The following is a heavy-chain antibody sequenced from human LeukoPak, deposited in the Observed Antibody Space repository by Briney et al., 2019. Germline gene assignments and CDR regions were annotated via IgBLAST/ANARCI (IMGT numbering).Heavy chain of an antibody. CDR3: ARDHYYDSSGYDPTFDY. D-gene: IGHD3-22*01. CDR1: GYTFTGYY. CDR2: INPNSGGT. Sequence: ASVKVSCKASGYTFTGYYMHWVRQAPGQGLEWMGWINPNSGGTNYAQKLQGRVTMTRDTSISTAYMELSRLRSDDTAVYYCARDHYYDSSGYDPTFDYWGQGTLVTVSS. V-gene: IGHV1-2*02. J-gene: IGHJ4*02.